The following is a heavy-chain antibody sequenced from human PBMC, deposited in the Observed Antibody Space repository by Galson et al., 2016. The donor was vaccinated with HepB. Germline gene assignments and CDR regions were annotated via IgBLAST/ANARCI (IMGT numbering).Heavy chain of an antibody. CDR3: AKERGSTDPVYYFDY. CDR2: VGSGLET. D-gene: IGHD2-2*01. J-gene: IGHJ4*02. Sequence: SLRLSCAASGFPFSSFGMSWVRQAPGKGLEWVSYVGSGLETYYVGSVRGRFPISSDNSKNALDLQMNSLNAEDTALYYCAKERGSTDPVYYFDYWGQGVLVTVSS. CDR1: GFPFSSFG. V-gene: IGHV3-23*01.